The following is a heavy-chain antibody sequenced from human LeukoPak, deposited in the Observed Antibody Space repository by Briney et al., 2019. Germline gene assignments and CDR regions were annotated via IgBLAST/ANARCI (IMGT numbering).Heavy chain of an antibody. CDR3: ARENWNDSSY. J-gene: IGHJ4*02. Sequence: GGTLRLSCAASGFTFSSYGMSWVRQAPGKGLEWVSAISGSGGSTYYADSVKGRFTISRDNAKNSLYLQMNSLRAEDTAVYYCARENWNDSSYWGQGTLVTVSS. D-gene: IGHD1-1*01. CDR1: GFTFSSYG. V-gene: IGHV3-23*01. CDR2: ISGSGGST.